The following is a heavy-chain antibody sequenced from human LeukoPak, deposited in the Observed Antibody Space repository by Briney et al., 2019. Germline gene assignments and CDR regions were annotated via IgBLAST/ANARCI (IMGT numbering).Heavy chain of an antibody. Sequence: PGGSLRLSCAASGFSFSGHSMTWIRQAPGKGLEFISYISAGGSLKYSADSVRGRFTISRDNAGNSLYLQMNSVRAEDTAVYYCARDSLGCGGDCYTSDNWGQGILVTVSS. CDR3: ARDSLGCGGDCYTSDN. CDR1: GFSFSGHS. D-gene: IGHD2-21*02. CDR2: ISAGGSLK. V-gene: IGHV3-11*01. J-gene: IGHJ4*02.